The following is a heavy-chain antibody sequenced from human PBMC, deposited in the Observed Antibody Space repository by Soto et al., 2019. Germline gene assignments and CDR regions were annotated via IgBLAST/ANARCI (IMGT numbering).Heavy chain of an antibody. D-gene: IGHD7-27*01. CDR3: ARVGTYDAFDI. J-gene: IGHJ3*02. Sequence: GGSLRLSYAASGFTFSSYWMSWVRQAPGKGLEWVANIKQDGSDNYYVDSVKGRFTISRDNAKNSLYLQMNSLRAEDTAVYYCARVGTYDAFDIWGQGTMVTVSS. V-gene: IGHV3-7*03. CDR1: GFTFSSYW. CDR2: IKQDGSDN.